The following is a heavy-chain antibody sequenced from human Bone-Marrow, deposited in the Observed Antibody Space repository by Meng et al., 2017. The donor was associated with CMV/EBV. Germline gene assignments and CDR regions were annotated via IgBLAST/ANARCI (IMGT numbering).Heavy chain of an antibody. CDR1: GYTFTGYY. D-gene: IGHD3-3*01. Sequence: ASVKVSCKASGYTFTGYYMHWVRQAPGQGLEWMGWINPNSGGTNYAQKFQGRVTMTRDTSISTAYMELSRLTSDDTAVYYCARVAEPQKSASYDFWSGYWFDPWGQGTLVTVSS. J-gene: IGHJ5*02. V-gene: IGHV1-2*02. CDR3: ARVAEPQKSASYDFWSGYWFDP. CDR2: INPNSGGT.